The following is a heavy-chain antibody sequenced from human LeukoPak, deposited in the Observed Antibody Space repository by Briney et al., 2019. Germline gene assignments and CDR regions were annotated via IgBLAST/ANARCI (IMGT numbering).Heavy chain of an antibody. J-gene: IGHJ3*01. CDR3: AGGYAFDV. Sequence: SQTLSLTCAVSGDSVSNNNGAWNWIRQSPSRGLEWLARTYYRSHWYNDYARSVMSRISVDPDTSKTQFSLHLSSVTPDDTAVYYCAGGYAFDVWGQGTMVTVSS. CDR2: TYYRSHWYN. V-gene: IGHV6-1*01. CDR1: GDSVSNNNGA.